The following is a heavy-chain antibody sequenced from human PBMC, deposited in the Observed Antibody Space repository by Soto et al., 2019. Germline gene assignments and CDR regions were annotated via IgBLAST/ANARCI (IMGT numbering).Heavy chain of an antibody. V-gene: IGHV5-51*01. CDR2: IYPGDSDT. CDR3: ARERAYYYDRSGTEGAFDI. Sequence: GESLKISCKGSGYSFTSYWIGWVRQMPGKGLEWMGIIYPGDSDTRYSPSFQGQVTISADKSISTAYLQWSSLKASDTAMYYCARERAYYYDRSGTEGAFDIWVQGTMVT. D-gene: IGHD3-22*01. J-gene: IGHJ3*02. CDR1: GYSFTSYW.